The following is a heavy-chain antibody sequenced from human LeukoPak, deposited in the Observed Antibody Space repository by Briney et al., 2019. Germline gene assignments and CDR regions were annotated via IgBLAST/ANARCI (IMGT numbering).Heavy chain of an antibody. Sequence: ASVKVSCKASGYTFTSYGISWVRQAPGQGLERMGWISAYNGNTNYAQKLQGRVTMTTDTSTSTAYMELRSLRSDDTAVYYCARGGRDSIAAAGSSYYYYYYMDVWGKGTTVTVSS. CDR2: ISAYNGNT. CDR1: GYTFTSYG. D-gene: IGHD6-13*01. V-gene: IGHV1-18*01. J-gene: IGHJ6*03. CDR3: ARGGRDSIAAAGSSYYYYYYMDV.